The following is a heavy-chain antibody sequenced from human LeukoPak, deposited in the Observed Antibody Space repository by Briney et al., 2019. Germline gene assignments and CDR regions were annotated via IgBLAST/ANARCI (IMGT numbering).Heavy chain of an antibody. CDR2: IYTSGST. J-gene: IGHJ6*03. D-gene: IGHD2-2*01. CDR3: ARGNIVVVPAAPYYYYYYMDV. V-gene: IGHV4-4*07. Sequence: SETLSLTCTVYGGSISSYYWSWIRQPAGKGLEWIGRIYTSGSTNYNPSLKSRVTMSVDTSKNQFSLKLSSVTAADTAVYYCARGNIVVVPAAPYYYYYYMDVWGKGTTVTVSS. CDR1: GGSISSYY.